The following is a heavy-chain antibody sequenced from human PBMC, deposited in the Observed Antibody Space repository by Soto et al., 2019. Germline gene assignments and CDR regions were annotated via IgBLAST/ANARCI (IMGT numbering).Heavy chain of an antibody. CDR2: TRSKTYSYAT. V-gene: IGHV3-73*01. D-gene: IGHD1-26*01. Sequence: QPGGSLRLSCAASGFTFSSYGMHWVRQAPGKGLEWVGRTRSKTYSYATAYAASVKGRFTISRDDSQSTAYLQMNSLKTEDTAVYYCARDYTGSYFWGQGTLVTVSS. CDR3: ARDYTGSYF. CDR1: GFTFSSYG. J-gene: IGHJ4*02.